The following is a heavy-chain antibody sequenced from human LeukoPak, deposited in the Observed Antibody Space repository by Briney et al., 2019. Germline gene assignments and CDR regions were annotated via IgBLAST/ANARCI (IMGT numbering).Heavy chain of an antibody. CDR1: GGSISSYH. CDR2: FYYSGST. J-gene: IGHJ2*01. V-gene: IGHV4-59*01. CDR3: ARGKQWLVSESSWYFDL. Sequence: SETLSLTCTVSGGSISSYHWSWIRQPPGKGLEWIGYFYYSGSTKYNPSLESRLTISEDTSKNQFSLKLSSVTAADTAVYYCARGKQWLVSESSWYFDLWGRGTLVTVSS. D-gene: IGHD6-19*01.